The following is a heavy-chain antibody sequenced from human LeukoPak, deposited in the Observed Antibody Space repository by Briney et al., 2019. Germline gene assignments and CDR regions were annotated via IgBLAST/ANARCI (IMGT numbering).Heavy chain of an antibody. J-gene: IGHJ5*02. V-gene: IGHV4-4*07. CDR1: GGSISRYY. D-gene: IGHD1-26*01. CDR2: IHSSGST. Sequence: SETPSLTCTVSGGSISRYYWSWIRQPAGKGLEWIGRIHSSGSTNYNPSLKSRVTLSLDASKNQFSLRLTSVTAAASAVYFCARNLGSNWFDPWGQGTLVSVSS. CDR3: ARNLGSNWFDP.